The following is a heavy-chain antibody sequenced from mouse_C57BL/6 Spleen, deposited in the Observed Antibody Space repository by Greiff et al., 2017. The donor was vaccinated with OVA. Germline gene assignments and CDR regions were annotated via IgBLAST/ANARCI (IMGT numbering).Heavy chain of an antibody. CDR3: ARSGLLYAMDY. CDR2: ISSGSSTI. J-gene: IGHJ4*01. D-gene: IGHD1-1*01. CDR1: GFTFSDYG. Sequence: EVQRVESGGGLVKPGGSLKLSCAASGFTFSDYGMHWVRQAPEKGLEWVAYISSGSSTIYYADTVKGRFTFSRDNAKNTLLLRMTRLRSEDTAMYYCARSGLLYAMDYWGQGTSVTVSS. V-gene: IGHV5-17*01.